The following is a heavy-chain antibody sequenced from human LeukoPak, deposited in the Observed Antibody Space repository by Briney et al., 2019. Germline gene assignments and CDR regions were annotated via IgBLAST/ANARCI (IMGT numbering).Heavy chain of an antibody. CDR2: IWNSGNS. J-gene: IGHJ4*02. D-gene: IGHD2-2*01. CDR1: AGSINSGGYF. Sequence: PSETLSLTCTVSAGSINSGGYFWTWVRQHPGEGLEWLVYIWNSGNSYYNPSLSSRVIISADSSKSTFSLKLSSVTAADTAVYYCARYHCGSTYCPGVDFYGQGTLVTVSS. V-gene: IGHV4-31*03. CDR3: ARYHCGSTYCPGVDF.